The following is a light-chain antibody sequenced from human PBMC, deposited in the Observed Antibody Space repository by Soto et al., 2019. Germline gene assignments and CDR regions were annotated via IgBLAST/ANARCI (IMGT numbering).Light chain of an antibody. CDR1: PSDVGDYNL. V-gene: IGLV2-14*01. CDR3: SSYPSSSTLYV. J-gene: IGLJ1*01. Sequence: QSALTQPASVSGAPGQSIAISCTGTPSDVGDYNLVSWYQQHPGKAPKHMIYDVSSRPSGISNRFSGSKSGNTASLTISGRQAEDEADYYCSSYPSSSTLYVFGTGTKLTVL. CDR2: DVS.